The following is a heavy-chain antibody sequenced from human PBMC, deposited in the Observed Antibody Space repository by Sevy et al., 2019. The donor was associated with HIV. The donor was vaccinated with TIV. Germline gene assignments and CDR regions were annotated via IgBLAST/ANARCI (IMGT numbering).Heavy chain of an antibody. V-gene: IGHV3-7*01. CDR2: IKQDGTEK. CDR1: EFTFSRYW. D-gene: IGHD1-26*01. CDR3: ARDTSGSYPRVLDY. Sequence: GSLRLSCVASEFTFSRYWLSWVRQAPGKGLEWVANIKQDGTEKYYVDSVKGRFTIFRDNAKKSLYLQMNSLRAEDTAVYFCARDTSGSYPRVLDYWGQGTLVTVSS. J-gene: IGHJ4*02.